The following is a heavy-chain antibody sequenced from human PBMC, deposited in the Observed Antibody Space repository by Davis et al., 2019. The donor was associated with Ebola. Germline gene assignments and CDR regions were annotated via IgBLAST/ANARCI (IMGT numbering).Heavy chain of an antibody. J-gene: IGHJ4*02. Sequence: GESLKISCAASGFTVSSNYISWVRQAPGKGLGWASVMSSGGSTYYPVSVKGRFTISRDNSKNTLYLQIKSLRDEDTAVYYCARDRCSGGSCYLDYWGQGTLVTVSS. CDR1: GFTVSSNY. CDR2: MSSGGST. CDR3: ARDRCSGGSCYLDY. V-gene: IGHV3-53*01. D-gene: IGHD2-15*01.